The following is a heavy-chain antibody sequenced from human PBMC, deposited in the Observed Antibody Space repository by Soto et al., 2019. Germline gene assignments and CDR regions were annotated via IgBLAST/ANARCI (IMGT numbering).Heavy chain of an antibody. Sequence: GGSLRLSCAASGFTFSSYGMHWVRQAPGKGLEWVAVIWYDGSNKYYADSVKGRFTISRDNSKNTLYLQMNSLRAEDTAVYYCARDSIVDPVGSSSSKAFDYWGQGTLVTVSS. D-gene: IGHD6-6*01. CDR1: GFTFSSYG. CDR2: IWYDGSNK. V-gene: IGHV3-33*01. J-gene: IGHJ4*02. CDR3: ARDSIVDPVGSSSSKAFDY.